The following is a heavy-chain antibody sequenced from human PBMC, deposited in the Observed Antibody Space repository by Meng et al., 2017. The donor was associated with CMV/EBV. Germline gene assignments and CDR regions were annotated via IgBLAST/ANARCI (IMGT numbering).Heavy chain of an antibody. D-gene: IGHD5-24*01. CDR2: INPNSGGT. V-gene: IGHV1-2*02. CDR3: ARGSLDRDGYKVDY. CDR1: GYTFTGYY. Sequence: ASVKVSCKASGYTFTGYYMHWVRQAPGQGLEWMGWINPNSGGTNYAQKFQGRVTMTRDTSISTAYMKLSRLRSDDTAVYSCARGSLDRDGYKVDYWGQGTLVTVSS. J-gene: IGHJ4*02.